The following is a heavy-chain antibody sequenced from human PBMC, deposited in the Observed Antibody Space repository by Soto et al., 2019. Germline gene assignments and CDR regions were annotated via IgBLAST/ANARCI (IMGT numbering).Heavy chain of an antibody. Sequence: SETLSLTCAVSGYSISSGYYWGWIRQPPGKGLEWIGSIYHSGSTYYNPSLKSRVTISVDTSKNQFSLKLSSVTAADTAVYYCARVDFWSGFYGMDVWGQGTTVTVYS. J-gene: IGHJ6*02. CDR2: IYHSGST. CDR1: GYSISSGYY. D-gene: IGHD3-3*01. CDR3: ARVDFWSGFYGMDV. V-gene: IGHV4-38-2*01.